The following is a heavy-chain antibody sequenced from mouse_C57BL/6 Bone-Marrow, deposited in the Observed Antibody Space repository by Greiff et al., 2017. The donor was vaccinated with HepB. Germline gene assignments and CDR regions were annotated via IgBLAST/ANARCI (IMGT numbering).Heavy chain of an antibody. Sequence: VQLQQPGAELVKPGASVKLSCKASGYTFTSYWMPWVKQRPGRGLEWIGRIDPNSGGTRYNEKFKSKATLTVDKPSSTAYMQLSSLTSEDSAVYYCGREGLLLRYRYFDVWGTGTTVTVSS. CDR3: GREGLLLRYRYFDV. CDR2: IDPNSGGT. J-gene: IGHJ1*03. V-gene: IGHV1-72*01. CDR1: GYTFTSYW. D-gene: IGHD1-1*01.